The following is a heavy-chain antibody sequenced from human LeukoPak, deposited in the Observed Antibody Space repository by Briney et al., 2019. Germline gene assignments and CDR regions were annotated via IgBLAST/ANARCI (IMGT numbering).Heavy chain of an antibody. Sequence: PSETLSLTCAVSGGSISSSNWWSWVRQPPGKGLEWIGEIYHSGSTNYNPSLKSRVTISVDKSKNQFSLKLSSVTAADTAVYYCARSGFGVVITPFDYWGQGTLVTVSS. D-gene: IGHD3-3*01. J-gene: IGHJ4*02. CDR2: IYHSGST. V-gene: IGHV4-4*02. CDR1: GGSISSSNW. CDR3: ARSGFGVVITPFDY.